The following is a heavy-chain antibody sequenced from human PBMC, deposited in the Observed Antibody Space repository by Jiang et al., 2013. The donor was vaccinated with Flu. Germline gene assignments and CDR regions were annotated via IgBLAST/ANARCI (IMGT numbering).Heavy chain of an antibody. CDR1: YW. CDR3: ARRGELLDFDY. V-gene: IGHV5-51*01. J-gene: IGHJ4*02. D-gene: IGHD1-26*01. Sequence: YWIGWVRQMPGKGLEWMGIIYPGDSDTRYSPSFQGQVTISADKSISTAYLQWSSLKASDTAMYYCARRGELLDFDYWGQGTLVTVSS. CDR2: IYPGDSDT.